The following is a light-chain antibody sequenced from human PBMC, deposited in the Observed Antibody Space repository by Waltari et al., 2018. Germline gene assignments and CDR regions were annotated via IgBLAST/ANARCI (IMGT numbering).Light chain of an antibody. V-gene: IGKV3-11*01. J-gene: IGKJ4*01. CDR1: QNINMY. Sequence: TQSPSMLSASVGDRVTITCRASQNINMYLAWYQQKPGQAPRLLIYDASKRATGIPARFSASGSGTDFTLTISSLEPEDSAVYYCQQRNNWPLSFGGGTKVEIK. CDR3: QQRNNWPLS. CDR2: DAS.